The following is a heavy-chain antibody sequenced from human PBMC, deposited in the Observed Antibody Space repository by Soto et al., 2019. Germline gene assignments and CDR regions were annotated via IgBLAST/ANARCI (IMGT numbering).Heavy chain of an antibody. CDR1: GGSIRSGGYY. V-gene: IGHV4-31*03. CDR3: ARAGRLLNWFDP. J-gene: IGHJ5*02. CDR2: IYYSGST. Sequence: ASETLSLTCTVSGGSIRSGGYYWSWIRQHPGKGLEWIGYIYYSGSTYYNPSLKSRVTISVDTSRNQFSLKLSSVTAADTAVYYCARAGRLLNWFDPWGQGTLVTVSS. D-gene: IGHD5-12*01.